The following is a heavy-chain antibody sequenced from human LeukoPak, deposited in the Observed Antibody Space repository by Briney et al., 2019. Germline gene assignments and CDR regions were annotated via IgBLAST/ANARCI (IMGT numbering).Heavy chain of an antibody. V-gene: IGHV4-59*01. Sequence: SETLSLTCTVSGGSISSYYWSWIRQPPGKGLEWIGYIYYSGSTNYNPSLKSRVTISVDTSKNQFSLKLSSVTAADTAVYYCARCITIFGVGPYGMDVWGQGTTVTVSS. J-gene: IGHJ6*02. D-gene: IGHD3-3*01. CDR3: ARCITIFGVGPYGMDV. CDR2: IYYSGST. CDR1: GGSISSYY.